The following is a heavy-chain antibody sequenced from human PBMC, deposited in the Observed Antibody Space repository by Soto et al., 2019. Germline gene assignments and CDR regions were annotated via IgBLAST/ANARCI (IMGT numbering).Heavy chain of an antibody. CDR2: ISAYNGNT. J-gene: IGHJ3*02. V-gene: IGHV1-18*01. Sequence: QVQLVQSGAEVKKPGASVKVSCKASGYTFTSYGISWVRQAPGQGLEWMGWISAYNGNTNYAQKPQHRRTMTTNTSTSTAYLELRSLRSDDTAVYYCARDLDHIVLIVYASGGGAFDICGQGTMVTVSS. D-gene: IGHD2-8*01. CDR1: GYTFTSYG. CDR3: ARDLDHIVLIVYASGGGAFDI.